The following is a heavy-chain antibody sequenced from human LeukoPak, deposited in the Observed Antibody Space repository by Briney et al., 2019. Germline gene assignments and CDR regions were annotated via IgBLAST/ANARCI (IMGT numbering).Heavy chain of an antibody. CDR2: IYYSGST. D-gene: IGHD3-10*01. V-gene: IGHV4-30-4*01. CDR3: ARGGLWFGEIAYGMDV. J-gene: IGHJ6*02. Sequence: SETLSLTCTVSGGSISSGDYYWSWIRQPPGKGLEWIGYIYYSGSTYYNPSLKSRVTISVDTSKNQFSLKLSSVTAADTAVYYCARGGLWFGEIAYGMDVWGQGTTVTVSS. CDR1: GGSISSGDYY.